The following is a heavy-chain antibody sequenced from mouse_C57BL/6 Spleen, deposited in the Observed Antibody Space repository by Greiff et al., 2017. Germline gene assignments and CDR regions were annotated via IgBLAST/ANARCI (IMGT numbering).Heavy chain of an antibody. CDR1: GFNIKDYY. CDR3: TAYYYGSSYTYYAMDY. J-gene: IGHJ4*01. CDR2: IDPEDGDT. Sequence: DVKLQESGAELVRPGASVKLSCTASGFNIKDYYMHWVKQRPEQGLEWIGRIDPEDGDTEYAPKFQGKATMTADTSSNTAYLQLSSLTSEDTAVYYCTAYYYGSSYTYYAMDYWGQGTSVTVSS. V-gene: IGHV14-1*01. D-gene: IGHD1-1*01.